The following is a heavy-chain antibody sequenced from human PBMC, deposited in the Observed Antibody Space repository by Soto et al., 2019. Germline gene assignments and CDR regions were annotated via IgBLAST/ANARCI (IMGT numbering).Heavy chain of an antibody. CDR3: AKSYGDGYYFDY. J-gene: IGHJ4*02. D-gene: IGHD4-17*01. CDR1: GFTFSSYA. V-gene: IGHV3-23*01. Sequence: GGSLRLSXAASGFTFSSYAMSWVRQAPGKGLECVSAISDTGGSTYYADSVKGRFTISRDNSKNTLYLQMNSLRAEDTAVYYCAKSYGDGYYFDYWGQGTLVTVSS. CDR2: ISDTGGST.